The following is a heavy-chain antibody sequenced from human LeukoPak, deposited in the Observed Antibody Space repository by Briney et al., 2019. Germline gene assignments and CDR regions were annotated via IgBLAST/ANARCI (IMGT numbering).Heavy chain of an antibody. Sequence: SETLSLTCAVYGGSFSGYYWSWIRQPPGKGLEWIGEINHSGSTNYNASLKSRVTILVDTSKNQFSLKLSSVTAADTAVYYCARGPRSDEYSSSLDRLLWRRRSACLDYWGQGTLVTVSS. V-gene: IGHV4-34*01. CDR3: ARGPRSDEYSSSLDRLLWRRRSACLDY. CDR2: INHSGST. D-gene: IGHD6-6*01. J-gene: IGHJ4*02. CDR1: GGSFSGYY.